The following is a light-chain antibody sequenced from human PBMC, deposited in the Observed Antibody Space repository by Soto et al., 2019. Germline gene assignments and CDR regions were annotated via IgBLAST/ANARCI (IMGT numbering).Light chain of an antibody. Sequence: QSVLTQPPSVSGSPGQSVAISCTGTSSVVGGSNGVSWYQQPPGTAPKLIIYDVSNRPSGVPDRFSGSKSGNTASLIISGLQAEDEGDYYYSSYTSSSTYVFGTGTKVTVL. J-gene: IGLJ1*01. CDR2: DVS. CDR1: SSVVGGSNG. V-gene: IGLV2-18*02. CDR3: SSYTSSSTYV.